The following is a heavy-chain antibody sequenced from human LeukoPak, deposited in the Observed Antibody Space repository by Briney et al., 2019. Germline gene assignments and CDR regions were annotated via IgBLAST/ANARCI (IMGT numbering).Heavy chain of an antibody. J-gene: IGHJ4*02. V-gene: IGHV3-11*04. D-gene: IGHD2-2*01. CDR2: ISSSGSTI. Sequence: PGGSLRLSCAASGFTFSDYYMSWIRQAPGKGLEWVSYISSSGSTIYYADSVKGRFTISRDNAKNSLYLQMNSLRAEDTAVYYCARVVVPAAKSLVFYGDFLGHFDYWGQGTLVTVSS. CDR3: ARVVVPAAKSLVFYGDFLGHFDY. CDR1: GFTFSDYY.